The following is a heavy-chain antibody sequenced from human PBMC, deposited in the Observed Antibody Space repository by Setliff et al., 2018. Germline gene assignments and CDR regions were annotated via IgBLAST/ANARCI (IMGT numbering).Heavy chain of an antibody. CDR3: ATDYAAPVKGRFTISRDDSKSIAYLRMNSLKIEDTAVYYCTRDFWPESSGFAFGQ. CDR1: GGTFSSYA. V-gene: IGHV1-69*05. Sequence: ASVKVSCKASGGTFSSYAISWVRQAPGQGLEWMGGIIPIFCTANSAQKFQGRVTITTDESTSTAYMELSSLRSEDTAVYYCATDYAAPVKGRFTISRDDSKSIAYLRMNSLKIEDTAVYYCTRDFWPESSGFAFGQWGQGTLVTVSS. CDR2: IIPIFCTA. J-gene: IGHJ4*02. D-gene: IGHD3-22*01.